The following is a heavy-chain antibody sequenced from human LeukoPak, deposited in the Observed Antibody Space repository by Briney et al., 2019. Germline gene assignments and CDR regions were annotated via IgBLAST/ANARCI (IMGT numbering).Heavy chain of an antibody. CDR3: ARALLGACYFDY. J-gene: IGHJ4*02. V-gene: IGHV4-39*01. Sequence: SETLSLTCTVSGGSISSSSYCWGWIRQPPGKGLEWIGSIYYSGSTYYNPSLKSRVTISVDTSKNQFSLKLSSVTAADTAVYYCARALLGACYFDYWGQGTLVTVSS. D-gene: IGHD1-26*01. CDR2: IYYSGST. CDR1: GGSISSSSYC.